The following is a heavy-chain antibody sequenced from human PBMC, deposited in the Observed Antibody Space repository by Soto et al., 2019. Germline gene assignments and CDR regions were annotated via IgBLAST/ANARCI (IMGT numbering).Heavy chain of an antibody. CDR2: ISGGSSYT. CDR1: GFSFGDSY. D-gene: IGHD2-21*01. Sequence: QVQLVESGGGLVKPGGSLRLACAASGFSFGDSYMSWVRQAPGKGLEWLSYISGGSSYTNYADSVKGRFTISRDNAKSSLYLEMNSLRVDDTAVYYCAKTIVAASGYYFDHWGQGNLVTVSS. V-gene: IGHV3-11*06. CDR3: AKTIVAASGYYFDH. J-gene: IGHJ4*02.